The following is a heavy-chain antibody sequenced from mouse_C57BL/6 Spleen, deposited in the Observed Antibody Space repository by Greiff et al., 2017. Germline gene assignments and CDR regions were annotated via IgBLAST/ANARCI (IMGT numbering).Heavy chain of an antibody. CDR2: IDPEDGDT. CDR3: TTVYYGNYGDY. D-gene: IGHD2-1*01. CDR1: GFNIKDYY. Sequence: VQLQQSGAELVRPGASVKLSCTASGFNIKDYYMHWVKQRPEQGLEWIGRIDPEDGDTEYAPKFQGKATITADTSSNTAYLQLSSLTSEDTAVYYCTTVYYGNYGDYWGQGTTLTVSS. J-gene: IGHJ2*01. V-gene: IGHV14-1*01.